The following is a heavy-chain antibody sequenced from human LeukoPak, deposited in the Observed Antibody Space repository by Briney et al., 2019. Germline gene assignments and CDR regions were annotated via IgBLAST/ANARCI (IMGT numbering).Heavy chain of an antibody. Sequence: SQTLSLTCAVSGGSISSGGYSWSWIRQPPGKGLEWIGYTYHSGSTYYNPSLKSRVTISVDRSKNQFSLKLSSVTAADTAVYYCARAWPNHDAFDIWGQGTMVTVSS. D-gene: IGHD5-12*01. CDR1: GGSISSGGYS. J-gene: IGHJ3*02. CDR3: ARAWPNHDAFDI. V-gene: IGHV4-30-2*01. CDR2: TYHSGST.